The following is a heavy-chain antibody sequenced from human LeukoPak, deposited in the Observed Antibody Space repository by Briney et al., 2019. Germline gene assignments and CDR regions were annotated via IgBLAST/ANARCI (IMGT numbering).Heavy chain of an antibody. Sequence: GGSLRLSCAASGFLFSDYAMTWVRQAPGKGLEFVSTISASGGTTYYPDSVKGRFTISKDSSKTILYLQMNSLRAEDAAVYFCAKGSAAGRPYYFDYWGQGTLVTVSS. CDR3: AKGSAAGRPYYFDY. D-gene: IGHD6-25*01. J-gene: IGHJ4*02. CDR1: GFLFSDYA. CDR2: ISASGGTT. V-gene: IGHV3-23*01.